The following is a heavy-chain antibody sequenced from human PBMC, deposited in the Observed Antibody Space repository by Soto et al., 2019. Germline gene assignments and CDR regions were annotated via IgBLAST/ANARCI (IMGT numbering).Heavy chain of an antibody. V-gene: IGHV4-34*01. CDR3: ARGDYYGMDV. CDR2: INHSGST. J-gene: IGHJ6*02. CDR1: GGSFSGYY. Sequence: SETLSLSCAVYGGSFSGYYWSWIRQPPGKGLEWIGEINHSGSTNYNPSLKSRVPISVDTSKNQFSLKLSPVTAADTAVYYCARGDYYGMDVWGQGTTVTVSS.